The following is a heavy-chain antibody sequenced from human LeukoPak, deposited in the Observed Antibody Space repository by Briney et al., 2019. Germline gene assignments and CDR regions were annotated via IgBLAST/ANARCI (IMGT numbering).Heavy chain of an antibody. D-gene: IGHD2-21*02. V-gene: IGHV3-74*01. J-gene: IGHJ3*02. Sequence: GGSLRLSCAASGFTFSTYWMHWVRQAPGKGLVWVSRINSDGSSTRYADSVKGRFTISRDNAKNTLYLQMNSLRAEDTAVYYCARDLRTAGAFDIWGQGTMVTVSS. CDR3: ARDLRTAGAFDI. CDR1: GFTFSTYW. CDR2: INSDGSST.